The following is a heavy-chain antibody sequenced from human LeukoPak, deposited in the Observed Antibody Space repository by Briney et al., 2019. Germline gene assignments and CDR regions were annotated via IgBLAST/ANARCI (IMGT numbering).Heavy chain of an antibody. V-gene: IGHV3-21*01. CDR1: GFTFSSYS. J-gene: IGHJ6*02. D-gene: IGHD1-26*01. Sequence: GGSLRLSCATSGFTFSSYSMNWVRQAPGKGLEWVSSISSSSSYIYYADSVKGRFTISRDNSKNTLYLQMNSLRAEDTAVYYCAREWLVGATNYYYGMDVWGQGTTVTVSS. CDR2: ISSSSSYI. CDR3: AREWLVGATNYYYGMDV.